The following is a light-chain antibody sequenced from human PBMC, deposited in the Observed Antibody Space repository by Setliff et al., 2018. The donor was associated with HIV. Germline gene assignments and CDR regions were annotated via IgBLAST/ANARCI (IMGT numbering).Light chain of an antibody. V-gene: IGLV2-14*03. CDR3: SSYGSSSTFV. Sequence: QSALTQPASVSGSPGQSITISCTGTSSDVGGHNYVSWYQQHPGKAPKLMIYDVSKRPSGVSNRFSGSKSGNTASLTISGLQTEDEGEYYCSSYGSSSTFVLGGGTKVTVL. J-gene: IGLJ2*01. CDR1: SSDVGGHNY. CDR2: DVS.